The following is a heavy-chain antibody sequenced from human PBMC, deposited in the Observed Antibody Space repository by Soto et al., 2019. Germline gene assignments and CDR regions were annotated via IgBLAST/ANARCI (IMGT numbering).Heavy chain of an antibody. Sequence: QVQLVQSGAEVKKPGASVKVSCTASGYTFTSYYMHWVRQAPGQGLEWMGVINPSGGSTSYALKFQGRVTMTRDTSPITVYMELRSLRSEDTAVYYCARSQPPYYDFYYGMDVWGQGTTVTVSS. V-gene: IGHV1-46*01. J-gene: IGHJ6*02. D-gene: IGHD3-3*01. CDR2: INPSGGST. CDR3: ARSQPPYYDFYYGMDV. CDR1: GYTFTSYY.